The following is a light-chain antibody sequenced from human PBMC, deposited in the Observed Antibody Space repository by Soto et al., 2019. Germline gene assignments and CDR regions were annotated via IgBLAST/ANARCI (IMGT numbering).Light chain of an antibody. CDR3: QQRFTTPLT. CDR2: GAS. CDR1: QSISTY. Sequence: DIQMTQSPSSLSASVGDRVTITCRASQSISTYLSWYQHSLGKAPQLLIYGASNLQSGVPSRFSGSGSGTEFTLTISSLHPEDFATYYCQQRFTTPLTFGGGTKVELK. V-gene: IGKV1-39*01. J-gene: IGKJ4*01.